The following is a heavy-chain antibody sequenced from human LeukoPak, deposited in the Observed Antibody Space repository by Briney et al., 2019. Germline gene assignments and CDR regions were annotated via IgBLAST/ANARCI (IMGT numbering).Heavy chain of an antibody. CDR3: ARGDLKWPFDI. V-gene: IGHV3-20*01. D-gene: IGHD2-21*02. J-gene: IGHJ3*02. Sequence: GGSLRLSCIASGVTFDNYGMSWVRQVPGRGLEWVSGITRNGGTTDYADSVKGRFTISRDNAKNSLYLQMSSLRAEDTALYHCARGDLKWPFDIWGQGTKVTVSS. CDR1: GVTFDNYG. CDR2: ITRNGGTT.